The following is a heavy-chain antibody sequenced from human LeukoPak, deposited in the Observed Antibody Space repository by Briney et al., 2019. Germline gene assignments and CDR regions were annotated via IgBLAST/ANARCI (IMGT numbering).Heavy chain of an antibody. V-gene: IGHV4-59*01. CDR3: ARSGLVRGVST. Sequence: ASETLSLTCTVSGDSMSSYYSTWIRQPPRKELEWIGSISYSRSTNYNPSLKSRVTMSIDKSKNQFSLKLNSVTAADTAGYYCARSGLVRGVSTWGQGTLVTVSS. CDR2: ISYSRST. CDR1: GDSMSSYY. D-gene: IGHD3-10*01. J-gene: IGHJ4*02.